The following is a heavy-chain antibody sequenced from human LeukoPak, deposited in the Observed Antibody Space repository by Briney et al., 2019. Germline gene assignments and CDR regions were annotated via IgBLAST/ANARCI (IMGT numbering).Heavy chain of an antibody. CDR1: GFTFSTYN. CDR2: ITLSGTTI. D-gene: IGHD3-3*01. CDR3: AKDGGAQGYDFWSGYYDY. Sequence: GGSLRLSCAASGFTFSTYNMNWVRQAPGKGLEWVSYITLSGTTIYYADSVKGRFTISRDNAKNSLYLQMNSLRAEDTAVYYCAKDGGAQGYDFWSGYYDYWGQGTLVTVSS. J-gene: IGHJ4*02. V-gene: IGHV3-48*01.